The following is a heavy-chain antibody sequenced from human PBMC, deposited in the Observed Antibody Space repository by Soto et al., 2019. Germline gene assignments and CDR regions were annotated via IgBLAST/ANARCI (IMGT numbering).Heavy chain of an antibody. D-gene: IGHD5-12*01. Sequence: GGSLRLSCAASGFTFSSYWMHWVRQAPGKGLVWVSRINSNGSSTSYADSVKGRCIISRDNAKNKLYLQMNSLRAEDTAVYYCARDGYSGYFTSEYFDYWGQGTLVTVSS. CDR3: ARDGYSGYFTSEYFDY. V-gene: IGHV3-74*01. J-gene: IGHJ4*02. CDR1: GFTFSSYW. CDR2: INSNGSST.